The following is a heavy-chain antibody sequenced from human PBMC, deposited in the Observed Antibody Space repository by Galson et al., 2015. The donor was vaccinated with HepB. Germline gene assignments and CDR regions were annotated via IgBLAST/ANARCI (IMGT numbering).Heavy chain of an antibody. CDR3: AKEYLNPTWIQLWLPRYYYYGMDV. V-gene: IGHV3-30*18. D-gene: IGHD5-18*01. Sequence: SLRLSCAASGFTFSSYGMHWVRQAPSKGLEWVAVISYDGSNKYYADSVKGRFTISRDNSKNTLYLQMNSLRAEDTAVYYCAKEYLNPTWIQLWLPRYYYYGMDVWGQGTTVTVSS. CDR1: GFTFSSYG. J-gene: IGHJ6*02. CDR2: ISYDGSNK.